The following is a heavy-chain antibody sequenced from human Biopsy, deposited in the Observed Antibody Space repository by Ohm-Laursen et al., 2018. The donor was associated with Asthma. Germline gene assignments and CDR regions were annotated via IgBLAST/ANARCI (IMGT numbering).Heavy chain of an antibody. CDR2: IYYSGTT. CDR1: GGYMRSGNYY. D-gene: IGHD6-13*01. J-gene: IGHJ6*02. Sequence: GTLSLTCGLSSGSGGYMRSGNYYWGWIRQPPGKGLEWIGSIYYSGTTYYNPSLESRVTVSADTSKNQFSLKLTSVTAAGTAVYYCVRGSSSWHHGPFHYYYGLDVWGQGTTATVSS. V-gene: IGHV4-39*01. CDR3: VRGSSSWHHGPFHYYYGLDV.